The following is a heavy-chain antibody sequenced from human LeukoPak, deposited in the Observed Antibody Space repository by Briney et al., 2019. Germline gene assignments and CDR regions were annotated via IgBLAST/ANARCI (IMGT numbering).Heavy chain of an antibody. J-gene: IGHJ5*02. V-gene: IGHV3-30*03. CDR1: GFTFSSYG. Sequence: GGSLRLSCAASGFTFSSYGMHRVRQAPGKGLEWVAVISYDGSNKYYADSVKGRFTISRDNSKNTLYLQMNSLRAEDTAVYYCARDLGAPWGQGTLVTVSS. D-gene: IGHD4/OR15-4a*01. CDR2: ISYDGSNK. CDR3: ARDLGAP.